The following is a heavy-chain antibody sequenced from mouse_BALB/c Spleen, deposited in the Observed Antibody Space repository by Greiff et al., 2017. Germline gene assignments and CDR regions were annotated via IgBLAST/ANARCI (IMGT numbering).Heavy chain of an antibody. CDR1: GYTFTDYA. CDR3: ARSYGNYGYAMDY. D-gene: IGHD2-1*01. CDR2: ISTYYGDA. V-gene: IGHV1S137*01. Sequence: QVQLQQSGAELVRPGVSVKISCKGSGYTFTDYAMHWVKQSHAKSLEWIGVISTYYGDASYNQKFKGKATMTVDKSSSTAYMELARLTSEDSAIYYCARSYGNYGYAMDYWGQGTSVTVSS. J-gene: IGHJ4*01.